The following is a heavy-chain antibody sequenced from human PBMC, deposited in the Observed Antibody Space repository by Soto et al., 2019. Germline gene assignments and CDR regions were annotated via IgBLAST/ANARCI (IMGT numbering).Heavy chain of an antibody. V-gene: IGHV3-30-3*01. D-gene: IGHD2-21*02. J-gene: IGHJ4*02. Sequence: GGSLRLSCAASGFTFSSYAMHWVRQAPGKGLEWVAVISYDGSNKYYADSVKGRFTISRDNSKNTLYLQMNSLRAEDTAVYYCARDSRIVVVTAICSYWGQGTLVTVSS. CDR1: GFTFSSYA. CDR2: ISYDGSNK. CDR3: ARDSRIVVVTAICSY.